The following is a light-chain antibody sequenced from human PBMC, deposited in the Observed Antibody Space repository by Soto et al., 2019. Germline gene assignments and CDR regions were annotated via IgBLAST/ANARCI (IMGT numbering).Light chain of an antibody. CDR3: QKGKSFPLN. CDR2: TVS. CDR1: QEINSW. V-gene: IGKV1-12*01. Sequence: DIQVTHSPSSVSASVVYIFTITCLASQEINSWLGWYQQKPGLAPKLLIYTVSSLQGGVPSRFSGSRSGTDFTLTISSLQPEDLATYYCQKGKSFPLNCGGGNTGDIK. J-gene: IGKJ4*01.